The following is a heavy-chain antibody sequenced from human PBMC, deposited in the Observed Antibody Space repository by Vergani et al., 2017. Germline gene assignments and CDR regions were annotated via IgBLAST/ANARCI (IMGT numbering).Heavy chain of an antibody. D-gene: IGHD5-24*01. J-gene: IGHJ3*02. Sequence: QLQLQESGPGLVKPSETLSLTCTVSGGSISSSSYYWGWIRQPPGKGLEWIGSIYYSGSTYYNPSLKRRVTISVDTSKNQFSLKLSSVTAADTAVYYCASPIQDGYNRPSDAFDIWGQGTMVTVSS. V-gene: IGHV4-39*07. CDR1: GGSISSSSYY. CDR2: IYYSGST. CDR3: ASPIQDGYNRPSDAFDI.